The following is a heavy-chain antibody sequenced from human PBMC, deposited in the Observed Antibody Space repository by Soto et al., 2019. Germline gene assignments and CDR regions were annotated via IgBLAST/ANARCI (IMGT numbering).Heavy chain of an antibody. J-gene: IGHJ6*02. CDR2: ISSNGGST. Sequence: PGGSLRLSCAASGFTFSSYAMHWVRQAPGKGLEYVSAISSNGGSTYYANSVKGRFTISRDNSKNTLYLQMGSLRAEDMAVYYCARSQYSSSWGYYYYYGMDVWGQGNTVTVSS. D-gene: IGHD6-13*01. CDR1: GFTFSSYA. V-gene: IGHV3-64*01. CDR3: ARSQYSSSWGYYYYYGMDV.